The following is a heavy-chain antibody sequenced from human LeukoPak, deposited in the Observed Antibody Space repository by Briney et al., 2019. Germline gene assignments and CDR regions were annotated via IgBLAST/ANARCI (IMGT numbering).Heavy chain of an antibody. CDR3: AKGGKWDVTPFDY. J-gene: IGHJ4*02. Sequence: GGSLRPSCAASGFTFTSYSMNWVRQAPGKGLEWVSTISGGGGSTYYAGSVKGRFTISRDNSKNTLYLQVNSLRAEDTAVYYCAKGGKWDVTPFDYWGQGTLVTVSS. D-gene: IGHD1-26*01. CDR1: GFTFTSYS. CDR2: ISGGGGST. V-gene: IGHV3-23*01.